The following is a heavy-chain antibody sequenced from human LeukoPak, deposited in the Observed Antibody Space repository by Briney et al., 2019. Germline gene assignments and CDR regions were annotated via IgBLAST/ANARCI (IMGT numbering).Heavy chain of an antibody. D-gene: IGHD1-26*01. J-gene: IGHJ4*02. CDR1: GYVFINYG. V-gene: IGHV1-18*01. CDR3: ARGGTGAEPY. CDR2: INTYKGNT. Sequence: ASVKVSCKTSGYVFINYGIAWVRQAPGQGLEWMGWINTYKGNTTYAPKLQGRVTMTADTPTSTAYMELRSLRSDDTAVYYCARGGTGAEPYWGQGTQVTVSA.